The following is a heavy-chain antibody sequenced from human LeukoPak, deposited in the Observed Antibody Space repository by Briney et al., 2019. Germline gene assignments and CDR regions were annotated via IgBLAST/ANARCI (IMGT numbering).Heavy chain of an antibody. CDR2: ISGSGGTT. V-gene: IGHV3-23*01. D-gene: IGHD1-26*01. CDR1: RFTFSSNA. Sequence: GGSLRLSCAASRFTFSSNAMSWVRQAPGKGLEWVSSISGSGGTTYYADSVRGRFTISRDNSKNTLSLQMNSLRAEDTAVYYCSKSPGQGIVGSSPAYNYYMDVWGKGTTVTVSS. CDR3: SKSPGQGIVGSSPAYNYYMDV. J-gene: IGHJ6*03.